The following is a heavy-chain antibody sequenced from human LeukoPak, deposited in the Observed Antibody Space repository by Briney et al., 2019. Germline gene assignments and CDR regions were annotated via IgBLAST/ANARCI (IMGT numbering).Heavy chain of an antibody. CDR3: AKLHYYDSSGYPYDAFDI. V-gene: IGHV3-23*01. D-gene: IGHD3-22*01. J-gene: IGHJ3*02. Sequence: PGGSLRLSCAASGFTFSRYAMSWVRLAPGKGLEWVSAISGSGGSTYYADSVKGRFTISRDNSKNTLYLQMNSLRAEDTAVYYCAKLHYYDSSGYPYDAFDIWGQGTMVTVSS. CDR2: ISGSGGST. CDR1: GFTFSRYA.